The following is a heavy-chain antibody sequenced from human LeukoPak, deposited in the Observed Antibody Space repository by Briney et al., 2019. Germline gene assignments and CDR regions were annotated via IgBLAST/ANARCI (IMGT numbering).Heavy chain of an antibody. J-gene: IGHJ4*02. V-gene: IGHV3-74*01. CDR3: VRDPRFSENFDY. Sequence: GGSLRLSCAASGFTFSSYSMNWVRQAPGKGLVCVSRINSDGSSRNYADSVKGRFTISRDDAKNTLYLQMNSLRAEDTAVYYCVRDPRFSENFDYWGQGTLVTVSS. D-gene: IGHD3-10*01. CDR2: INSDGSSR. CDR1: GFTFSSYS.